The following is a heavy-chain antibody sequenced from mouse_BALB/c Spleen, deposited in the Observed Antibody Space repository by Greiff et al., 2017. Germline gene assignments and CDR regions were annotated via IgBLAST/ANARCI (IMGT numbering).Heavy chain of an antibody. J-gene: IGHJ3*01. CDR2: INSNGGST. Sequence: EVHLVESGGGLVQPGGSLKLSCAASGFTFSSYGMSWVRQTPDKRLELVATINSNGGSTYYPDSVKGRFTISRDNAKNTLYLQMSSLKSEDTAMYYCARVGTGFAYWGQGTLVTVSA. V-gene: IGHV5-6-3*01. D-gene: IGHD2-14*01. CDR3: ARVGTGFAY. CDR1: GFTFSSYG.